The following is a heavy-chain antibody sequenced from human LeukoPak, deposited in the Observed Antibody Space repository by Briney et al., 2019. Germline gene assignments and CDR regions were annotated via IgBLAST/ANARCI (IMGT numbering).Heavy chain of an antibody. CDR3: AREPGIAAAGDINWFDP. D-gene: IGHD6-13*01. CDR2: IRYDGSNK. CDR1: GFTFSSYG. V-gene: IGHV3-30*02. Sequence: PGGSLRLSCAASGFTFSSYGMHWVRQAPGKGLEWVAFIRYDGSNKYYADSVKGRFTISRDNSKNTLYLQMDSLRAEDTAVYYCAREPGIAAAGDINWFDPWGQGTLVTVSS. J-gene: IGHJ5*02.